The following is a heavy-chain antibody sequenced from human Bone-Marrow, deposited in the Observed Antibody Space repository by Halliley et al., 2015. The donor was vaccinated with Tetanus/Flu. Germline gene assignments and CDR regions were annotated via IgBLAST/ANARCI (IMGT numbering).Heavy chain of an antibody. Sequence: WVPSISAYKTYIYYADSVKGRFPISRDNAKNSLYLQMSSLRAEDTAVYYCARGYSSSWPPDYWGQGTLVTVSS. CDR2: ISAYKTYI. CDR3: ARGYSSSWPPDY. D-gene: IGHD6-13*01. J-gene: IGHJ4*02. V-gene: IGHV3-21*01.